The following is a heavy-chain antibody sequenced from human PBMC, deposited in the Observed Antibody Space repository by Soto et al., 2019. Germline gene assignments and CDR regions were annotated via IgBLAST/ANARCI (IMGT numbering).Heavy chain of an antibody. CDR3: ARPTALSASYYGMDV. J-gene: IGHJ6*02. D-gene: IGHD3-16*02. V-gene: IGHV3-33*01. Sequence: PGDSLRPSFQPSGFTFSTYGMNGVRQAPGKGLEWVAVIWYDGSNKYYADSVKGRFTISRDNSKNTLYLQMNSLRAEDTAVYYCARPTALSASYYGMDVWGQGT. CDR1: GFTFSTYG. CDR2: IWYDGSNK.